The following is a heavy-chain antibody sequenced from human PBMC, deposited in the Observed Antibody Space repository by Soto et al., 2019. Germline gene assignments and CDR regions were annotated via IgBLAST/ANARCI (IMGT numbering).Heavy chain of an antibody. CDR3: ARGYCSTGTCNNWFDP. Sequence: ASVKVSCKASGYTFTSYYVHWVLQAPGQGLEWVGTINPSGGRAAYAQKFQGRVTMTRDTSAYTVNMEVDSLTSEDTAVYYCARGYCSTGTCNNWFDPWGQGTLVTVSS. CDR1: GYTFTSYY. D-gene: IGHD2-15*01. V-gene: IGHV1-46*01. CDR2: INPSGGRA. J-gene: IGHJ5*02.